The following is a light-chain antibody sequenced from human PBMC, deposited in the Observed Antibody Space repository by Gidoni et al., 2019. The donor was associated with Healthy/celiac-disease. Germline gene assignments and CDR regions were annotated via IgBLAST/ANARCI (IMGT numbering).Light chain of an antibody. CDR2: GAS. Sequence: VLPQSPGTLSLSPGERATLSCRASQSVSSSYLAWYQQKPGQAPRLLIYGASSRATGIPDRFSGSGSGTDFTLTISRLEPEDFAVYYCQQYGSSPRFTFGPGTKVDIK. CDR1: QSVSSSY. J-gene: IGKJ3*01. CDR3: QQYGSSPRFT. V-gene: IGKV3-20*01.